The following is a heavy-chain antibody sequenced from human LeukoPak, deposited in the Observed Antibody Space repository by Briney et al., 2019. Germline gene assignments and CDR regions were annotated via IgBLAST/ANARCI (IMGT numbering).Heavy chain of an antibody. J-gene: IGHJ3*02. D-gene: IGHD2-15*01. CDR3: AKTGFSDAFDI. CDR1: GFTFRSFG. Sequence: PGGSLRLSCEASGFTFRSFGMSWVRQAPGKGLEWVSAIGGSGGRTYYADSVKGRVTISRDNSKNTLYLEMNSLRAEDTAVYYCAKTGFSDAFDIWGQGTMVTVSS. CDR2: IGGSGGRT. V-gene: IGHV3-23*01.